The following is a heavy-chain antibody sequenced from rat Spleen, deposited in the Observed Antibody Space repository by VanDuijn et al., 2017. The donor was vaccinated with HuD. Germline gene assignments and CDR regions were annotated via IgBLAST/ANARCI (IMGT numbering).Heavy chain of an antibody. Sequence: EVQLVESDGGLVQPGRSLKLSCAASGFTFSDFYMAWVRQAPTKGLEWVATISYDGVNTYYRDSVKGRFTISRDNTKSTLYLQMDSLRSEDTATYYCTTDKYGGYSAGFVYWGQGTLVTVSS. CDR3: TTDKYGGYSAGFVY. CDR2: ISYDGVNT. D-gene: IGHD1-11*01. V-gene: IGHV5-20*01. J-gene: IGHJ3*01. CDR1: GFTFSDFY.